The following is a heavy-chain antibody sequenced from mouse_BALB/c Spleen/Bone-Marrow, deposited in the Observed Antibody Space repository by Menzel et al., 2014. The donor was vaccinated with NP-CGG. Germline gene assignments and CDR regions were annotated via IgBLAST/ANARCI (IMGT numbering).Heavy chain of an antibody. CDR3: ARGGYYGGGYYAMDY. CDR1: GYIFTSYY. D-gene: IGHD1-1*01. V-gene: IGHV1-66*01. Sequence: QVQLQQSGPELVKPGASVKISCKASGYIFTSYYIHWVKQRPGQGLEWIGWIFPGSGNTKYNEKFKGKATLTADTSSSTVYMQLSSLTSEYSAVNFWARGGYYGGGYYAMDYWGQGTSVTVSS. CDR2: IFPGSGNT. J-gene: IGHJ4*01.